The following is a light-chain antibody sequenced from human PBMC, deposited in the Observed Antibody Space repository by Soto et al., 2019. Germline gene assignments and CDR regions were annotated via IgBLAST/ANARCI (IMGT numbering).Light chain of an antibody. Sequence: DIQMTQSPSSLSASVGDRVTITCRASQSMSGYLNWYQHKPGKAPKLLIYAASSLQSGVPSGFSGSGSGTDFTLTISILQPEDFATYYCQQSYSTPYTFGQGTKLEIK. CDR2: AAS. J-gene: IGKJ2*01. V-gene: IGKV1-39*01. CDR3: QQSYSTPYT. CDR1: QSMSGY.